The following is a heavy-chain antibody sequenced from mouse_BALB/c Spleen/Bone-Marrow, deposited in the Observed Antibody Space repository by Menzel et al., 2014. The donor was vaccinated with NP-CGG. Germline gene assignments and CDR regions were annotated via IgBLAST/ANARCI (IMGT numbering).Heavy chain of an antibody. J-gene: IGHJ1*01. CDR2: INPYNDGT. Sequence: VQLKESGPELVKPGASVKMSCKASGYTFTSYVMHWVKQKPGQGLEWIGNINPYNDGTKYNEKFKGKATLTSDKFSSTAYMELGSLISEDSAVYYCARSLYGFDWYFDVWGAGTTATVSS. CDR3: ARSLYGFDWYFDV. D-gene: IGHD2-2*01. CDR1: GYTFTSYV. V-gene: IGHV1-14*01.